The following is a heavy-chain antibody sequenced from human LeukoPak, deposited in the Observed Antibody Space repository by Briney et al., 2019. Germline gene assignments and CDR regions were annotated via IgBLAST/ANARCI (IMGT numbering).Heavy chain of an antibody. CDR1: GKSFTSYW. J-gene: IGHJ3*01. CDR3: ARFGYKAFWSRPHDAFDL. D-gene: IGHD3-3*01. Sequence: GESLKISCKGFGKSFTSYWIAWVRQTPGKGLEGMGIIHPGDSETRYSPTFQARVTFSADKSTPTAPLQWTSLKDSDTPIDLLARFGYKAFWSRPHDAFDLWGQGTMVTVSS. V-gene: IGHV5-51*01. CDR2: IHPGDSET.